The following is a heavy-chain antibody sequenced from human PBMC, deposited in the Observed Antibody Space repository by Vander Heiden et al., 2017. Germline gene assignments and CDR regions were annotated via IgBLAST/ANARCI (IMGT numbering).Heavy chain of an antibody. Sequence: QVQLVESGGGVVPSGRSLRLTCSASGFTFRSDGMPGDRQAPGKGLEWVAVIWYDGSNKYYADSVKGRFNISRDNSKNTLYLQMNSLRAEDTAVYYCARDRNYYDSSGYYLWGYFDLWGRGTLVTVSS. CDR2: IWYDGSNK. CDR3: ARDRNYYDSSGYYLWGYFDL. V-gene: IGHV3-33*01. J-gene: IGHJ2*01. D-gene: IGHD3-22*01. CDR1: GFTFRSDG.